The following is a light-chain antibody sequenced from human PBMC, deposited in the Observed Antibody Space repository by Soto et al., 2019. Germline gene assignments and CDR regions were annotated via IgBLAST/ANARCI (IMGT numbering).Light chain of an antibody. Sequence: EIVMTQSPATLSXXXXXXXXXXXXXXQSVSSNLAWYQQKPGQAPRLLIYGASTRATGIPARFSGSGSGTEFTLTISSLQSEDFAVYYCQQYNNWPPVWAFGQGTKVDIK. CDR2: GAS. V-gene: IGKV3-15*01. CDR1: QSVSSN. J-gene: IGKJ1*01. CDR3: QQYNNWPPVWA.